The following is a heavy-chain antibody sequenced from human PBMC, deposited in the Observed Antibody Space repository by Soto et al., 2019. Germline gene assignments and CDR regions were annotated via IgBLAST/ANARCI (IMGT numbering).Heavy chain of an antibody. Sequence: SETLSLTCAVSGGSISGSYYYWAWLRQSPGKGPEWIGSVFYTGFTSYNPSLESRVSVSVDTSKSQFSLKLSAVTAADTAMYYCARQIYDSDTGPNFQYYFDSWGQGTPVTVSS. J-gene: IGHJ4*02. CDR3: ARQIYDSDTGPNFQYYFDS. CDR2: VFYTGFT. D-gene: IGHD3-22*01. V-gene: IGHV4-39*01. CDR1: GGSISGSYYY.